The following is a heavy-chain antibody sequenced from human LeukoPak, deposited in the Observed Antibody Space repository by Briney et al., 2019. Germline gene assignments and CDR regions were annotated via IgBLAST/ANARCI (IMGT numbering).Heavy chain of an antibody. CDR2: IYYSGST. CDR3: ARNLRGGDTNYYDSSGYYYSSLRTHLIDYFDY. CDR1: GGSISSSSYY. V-gene: IGHV4-39*07. D-gene: IGHD3-22*01. J-gene: IGHJ4*02. Sequence: SETLSLTCTVSGGSISSSSYYWGWIRQPPGKGLEWIGSIYYSGSTYYNPSLKSRVTISVDTSKNQFSLKLSSVTAADTAVYYCARNLRGGDTNYYDSSGYYYSSLRTHLIDYFDYWGQGTLVTVSS.